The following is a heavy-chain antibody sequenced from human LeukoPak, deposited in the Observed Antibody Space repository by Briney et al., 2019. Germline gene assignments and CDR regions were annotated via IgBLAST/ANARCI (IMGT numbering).Heavy chain of an antibody. J-gene: IGHJ3*02. CDR1: GYTFTSYY. V-gene: IGHV1-46*01. CDR2: INPSGGST. D-gene: IGHD3-3*01. Sequence: ASVKVSCKASGYTFTSYYVYWVRQAPGQGLEWMGIINPSGGSTRYAQKFQGRVTMTRDMSTSTVYMELSSLRSEDTAVYYCARDHDPIWGQGTMVTVSS. CDR3: ARDHDPI.